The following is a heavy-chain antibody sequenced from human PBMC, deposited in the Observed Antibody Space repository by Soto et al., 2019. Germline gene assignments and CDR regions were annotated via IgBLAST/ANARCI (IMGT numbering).Heavy chain of an antibody. J-gene: IGHJ4*02. CDR1: GFTVSGNY. Sequence: EVQLVETGGGLIQPGGSLRLSCAASGFTVSGNYMSWVRQAPGKGLEWVSVIYNGGGTYYADSVKGRFTISRDNSKNTLYLQMNSLTAEDTSVYYCASTRGSAYDYWGQGTLVTVSS. CDR2: IYNGGGT. D-gene: IGHD6-25*01. CDR3: ASTRGSAYDY. V-gene: IGHV3-53*02.